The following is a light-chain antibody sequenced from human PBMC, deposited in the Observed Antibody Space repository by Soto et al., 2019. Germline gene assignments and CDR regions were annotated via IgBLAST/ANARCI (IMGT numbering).Light chain of an antibody. CDR3: YSSRSSSSTFYV. CDR2: GVS. J-gene: IGLJ1*01. Sequence: QSALTQPASVSGSPGQSITISCAGTSSDIGGSNYVSWYQQHPGKAPKLMIYGVSNRPSGVSNRFSGSKSGNTASLTISGLQDDDEADYFCYSSRSSSSTFYVFGTGTKLTVL. V-gene: IGLV2-14*03. CDR1: SSDIGGSNY.